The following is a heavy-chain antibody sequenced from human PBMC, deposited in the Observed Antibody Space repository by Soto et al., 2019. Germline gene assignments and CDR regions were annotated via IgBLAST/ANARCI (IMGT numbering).Heavy chain of an antibody. J-gene: IGHJ4*02. V-gene: IGHV4-39*01. Sequence: QLEMQASGPGLVRPSETLSLTCTVSGGSISSATYYWGWIRQPPGKGLEWVGSIYYSGSTYYSPSLQRRVALPLDTSMTQFSLKLTSVSAAATAMYYCARQATPSWSYWGQGTLVTVSS. D-gene: IGHD6-13*01. CDR3: ARQATPSWSY. CDR1: GGSISSATYY. CDR2: IYYSGST.